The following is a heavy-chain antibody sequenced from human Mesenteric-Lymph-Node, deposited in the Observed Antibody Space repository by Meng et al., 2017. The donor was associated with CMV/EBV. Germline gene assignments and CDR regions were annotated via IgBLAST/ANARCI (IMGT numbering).Heavy chain of an antibody. CDR1: GGTFSTST. Sequence: SVKVSCKASGGTFSTSTINWVRQAPGQGLEWMGGIIPIVGTTNYAQKFQGRVTISRNTSMSTAYMELSSLRSEDTAVYYCARGGATSYYYYGMDVWGQGTTVTVSS. CDR2: IIPIVGTT. J-gene: IGHJ6*02. V-gene: IGHV1-69*16. CDR3: ARGGATSYYYYGMDV. D-gene: IGHD1-26*01.